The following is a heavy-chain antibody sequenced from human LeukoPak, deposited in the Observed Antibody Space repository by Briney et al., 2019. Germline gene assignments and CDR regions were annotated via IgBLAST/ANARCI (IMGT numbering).Heavy chain of an antibody. CDR3: ASDDGGNSR. CDR1: GGTFSSYA. Sequence: SSVKVSCKASGGTFSSYAISWVRQAPGQGLEWMGRIIPIFGIANYAQKFQGRVTITADKSTSTAYMELSSLRSEDTAVYYCASDDGGNSRWGQGTLVTVSS. CDR2: IIPIFGIA. D-gene: IGHD4-23*01. V-gene: IGHV1-69*04. J-gene: IGHJ4*02.